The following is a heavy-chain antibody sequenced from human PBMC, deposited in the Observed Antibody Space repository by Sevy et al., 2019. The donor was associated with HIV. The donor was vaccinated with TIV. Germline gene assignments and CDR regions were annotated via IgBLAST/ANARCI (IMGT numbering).Heavy chain of an antibody. CDR2: ISAYNGNT. CDR3: ARVPPPHLLWFGELIDY. D-gene: IGHD3-10*01. CDR1: GYTFTSYG. V-gene: IGHV1-18*04. J-gene: IGHJ4*02. Sequence: ASVKVSFKASGYTFTSYGISWVRQAPGQGLEWMGWISAYNGNTNYAQKLQGRVTMTTDTSTSTAYMELRSLRSDDTAVYYCARVPPPHLLWFGELIDYWGQGTLVTVSS.